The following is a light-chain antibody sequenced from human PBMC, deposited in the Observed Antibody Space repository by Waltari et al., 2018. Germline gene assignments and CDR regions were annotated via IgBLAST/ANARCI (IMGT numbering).Light chain of an antibody. CDR2: QDN. CDR3: QAWDGATAV. Sequence: SYELTQPPSVSVSPGQTAHLPCSGDNWGENYVSWYQQRPGQSPITVIYQDNQRPSGIPERFSGSNSGNTATLTISGTQALDEADYYCQAWDGATAVFGTGTQVTVL. CDR1: NWGENY. V-gene: IGLV3-1*01. J-gene: IGLJ1*01.